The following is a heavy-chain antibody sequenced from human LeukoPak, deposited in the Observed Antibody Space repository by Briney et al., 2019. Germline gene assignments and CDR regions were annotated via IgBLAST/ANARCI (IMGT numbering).Heavy chain of an antibody. J-gene: IGHJ4*02. CDR2: ITNDGSST. CDR1: GLTFSSHW. V-gene: IGHV3-74*01. Sequence: PGGSLRLSCAASGLTFSSHWMHWVRQAPGKGLVWVSRITNDGSSTTYADSVKGRFTISRDNSKNTLYLQMNSLRAEDTAVYYCAKALGATENMVRGIDYWGQGTLVTVSS. CDR3: AKALGATENMVRGIDY. D-gene: IGHD1-26*01.